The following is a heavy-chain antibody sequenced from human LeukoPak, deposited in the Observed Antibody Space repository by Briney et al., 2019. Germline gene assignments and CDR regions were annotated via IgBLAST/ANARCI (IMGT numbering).Heavy chain of an antibody. CDR3: AKMGAGIGY. J-gene: IGHJ4*02. D-gene: IGHD1-26*01. Sequence: GGSLRLSCAASGFTFSGYGMHWVRQAPGKGLEWVSGISRNSGSIGYADSVEGRFTISRDNAKNSLYLQMNSLRAQDTALYYCAKMGAGIGYWGQGTLVTVSS. CDR2: ISRNSGSI. CDR1: GFTFSGYG. V-gene: IGHV3-9*01.